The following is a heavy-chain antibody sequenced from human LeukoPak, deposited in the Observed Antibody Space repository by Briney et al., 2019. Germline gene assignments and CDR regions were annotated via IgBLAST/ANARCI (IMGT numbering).Heavy chain of an antibody. CDR1: GGSITDYY. CDR3: ASDDRVSGTFLRWFDP. V-gene: IGHV4-4*07. D-gene: IGHD1-26*01. CDR2: IYKSGST. Sequence: SETLSLTCTVSGGSITDYYWSWIRQPAGKRLEWIGHIYKSGSTDYNPSLKSRVTMSIDTSKSQFSLNLSSVTAADTAVYYCASDDRVSGTFLRWFDPWGQGTLVTVSS. J-gene: IGHJ5*02.